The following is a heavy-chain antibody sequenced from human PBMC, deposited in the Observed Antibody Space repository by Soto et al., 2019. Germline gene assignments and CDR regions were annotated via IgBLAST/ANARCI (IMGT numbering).Heavy chain of an antibody. CDR1: NASITSSGYY. D-gene: IGHD1-26*01. V-gene: IGHV4-31*03. Sequence: QVQLQESGPRLVEASQTLSLTCTVSNASITSSGYYWSWARQPPGKRLEWIGYSYHSGSTFYSPSLQRRLTMSVDTSKNQFSLTLRSVTAADTAVYHCARMSGTYYVPDYWGQGTLVTVSS. J-gene: IGHJ4*02. CDR3: ARMSGTYYVPDY. CDR2: SYHSGST.